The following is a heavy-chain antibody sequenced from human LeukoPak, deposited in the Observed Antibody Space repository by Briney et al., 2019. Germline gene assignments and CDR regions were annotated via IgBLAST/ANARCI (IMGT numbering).Heavy chain of an antibody. D-gene: IGHD3-3*01. CDR1: GFTFSSYA. CDR2: ISYDGSSK. V-gene: IGHV3-30*04. Sequence: GGSLRLSCAASGFTFSSYAMHWVRQAPGKGLEWVAVISYDGSSKYYADSVKGRFTISRDNSKNTLYLQMNSLRAEDTAVYYCARDGSIFGGQQPLEFDPWGQGTLVTVSS. CDR3: ARDGSIFGGQQPLEFDP. J-gene: IGHJ5*02.